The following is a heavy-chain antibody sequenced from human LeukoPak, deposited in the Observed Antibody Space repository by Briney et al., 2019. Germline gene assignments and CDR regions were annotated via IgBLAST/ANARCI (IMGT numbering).Heavy chain of an antibody. CDR2: ISAHNSNT. Sequence: ASVKVSCKASGYSFTSYGISWVRQSPGQGLEWMGWISAHNSNTNYAQKFQGRITMTTDTSTNTAYMELRSLRSDDTAVYYCAKGGGRGYYYDSSGYHHLDYWGQGTLVTVSS. J-gene: IGHJ4*02. CDR3: AKGGGRGYYYDSSGYHHLDY. V-gene: IGHV1-18*01. CDR1: GYSFTSYG. D-gene: IGHD3-22*01.